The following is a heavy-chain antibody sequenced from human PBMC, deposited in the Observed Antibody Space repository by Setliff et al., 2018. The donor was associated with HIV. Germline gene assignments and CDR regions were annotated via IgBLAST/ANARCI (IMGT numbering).Heavy chain of an antibody. D-gene: IGHD3-22*01. Sequence: PSETLSLTCTVSGDSINIPNYYWGWLRQPAGKGLEWIGRIYSNGNTDYNPSLKSRVTISEDTSKNQFSLKLNSVTTADTAVYYCARSRTSSGYYGVTGYGMDVWGQGTTVTVSS. J-gene: IGHJ6*02. CDR2: IYSNGNT. CDR1: GDSINIPNYY. V-gene: IGHV4-61*10. CDR3: ARSRTSSGYYGVTGYGMDV.